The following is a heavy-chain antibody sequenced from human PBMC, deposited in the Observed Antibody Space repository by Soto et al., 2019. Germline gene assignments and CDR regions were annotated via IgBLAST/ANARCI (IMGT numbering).Heavy chain of an antibody. D-gene: IGHD3-16*02. CDR1: GFSLDTRTAG. V-gene: IGHV2-5*02. CDR3: AHIMITYGGVIGLDAFDI. J-gene: IGHJ3*02. Sequence: QITLKESGPTLVEPTQTLTLTCTFSGFSLDTRTAGVGWIRQPPGKALEWVAIIYWDNDKRYSPSLRSRLAIDKDNSKNQVVLTMTALDPVDTGTYYCAHIMITYGGVIGLDAFDIWGQGTMVTVSS. CDR2: IYWDNDK.